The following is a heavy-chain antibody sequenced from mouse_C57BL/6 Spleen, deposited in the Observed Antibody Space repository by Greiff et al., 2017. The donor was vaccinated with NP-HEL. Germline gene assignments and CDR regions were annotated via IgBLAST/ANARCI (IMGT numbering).Heavy chain of an antibody. CDR1: GYTFTSYW. D-gene: IGHD2-12*01. Sequence: QVQLQHPGAELVRPGTSVKLSCKASGYTFTSYWMHWVKQRPGQGLEWIGVIDPSDSYTNYNQKFKGKATLTVDTSSSTAYMQLSSLTSEDSAVYYCARGSSYDDWGQGTTLTVSS. J-gene: IGHJ2*01. V-gene: IGHV1-59*01. CDR2: IDPSDSYT. CDR3: ARGSSYDD.